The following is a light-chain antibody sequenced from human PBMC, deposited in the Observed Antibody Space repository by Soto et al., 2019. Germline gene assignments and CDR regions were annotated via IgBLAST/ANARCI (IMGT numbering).Light chain of an antibody. CDR3: SSYTSSRTWL. CDR1: TSDIGAYDY. Sequence: QSALTQPASVSGSPGQSITISCTGTTSDIGAYDYVSWFQQHPGKAPKLIISEVSNRPSGISSRFSGSKSGNAASLTISGLQAEDEADYFCSSYTSSRTWLFGGGTKLTVL. CDR2: EVS. J-gene: IGLJ3*02. V-gene: IGLV2-14*01.